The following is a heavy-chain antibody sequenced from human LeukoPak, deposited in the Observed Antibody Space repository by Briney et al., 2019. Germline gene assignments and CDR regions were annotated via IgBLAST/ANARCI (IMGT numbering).Heavy chain of an antibody. CDR2: IGSSVSGGGAIT. CDR3: AKYQGWIRGVMNAFDV. CDR1: GFTFGSYA. D-gene: IGHD3-10*01. J-gene: IGHJ3*01. Sequence: GGSLRLSCAASGFTFGSYAMAWVRQAPGKGLEFVSSIGSSVSGGGAITYYADSVEGRLTISRDNSKNTVYLQMNSLRAEDTAVYYCAKYQGWIRGVMNAFDVWGQGTMVIVSA. V-gene: IGHV3-23*01.